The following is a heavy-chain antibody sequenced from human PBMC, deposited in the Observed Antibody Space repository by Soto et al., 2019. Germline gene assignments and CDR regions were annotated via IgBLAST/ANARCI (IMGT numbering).Heavy chain of an antibody. Sequence: ASVKVSCKASGYTLTDYYIHWVRQAPGQRLEWMGGFDPEDGGTIYAQKFQGRVTMTEDTSTDTAYMELSSLRSEDTAVYYCATDLLYYYDSSGYNFDYWGQGTLVTVSS. J-gene: IGHJ4*02. CDR2: FDPEDGGT. CDR3: ATDLLYYYDSSGYNFDY. CDR1: GYTLTDYY. D-gene: IGHD3-22*01. V-gene: IGHV1-24*01.